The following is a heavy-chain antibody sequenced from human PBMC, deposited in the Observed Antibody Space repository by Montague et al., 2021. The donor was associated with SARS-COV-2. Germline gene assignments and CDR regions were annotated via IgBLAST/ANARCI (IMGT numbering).Heavy chain of an antibody. CDR1: GGSVADYY. CDR3: VRHPHYDGLNGSPDF. J-gene: IGHJ4*02. CDR2: VLYNKGT. V-gene: IGHV4-59*08. Sequence: SETLSLTCTVSGGSVADYYWSWIRQPPGKGLEWIGDVLYNKGTNYNPSLKSRVAISVDTSKNQFSLKLTSVTAADTAVYYCVRHPHYDGLNGSPDFWDQGTLVTVSS. D-gene: IGHD3-16*01.